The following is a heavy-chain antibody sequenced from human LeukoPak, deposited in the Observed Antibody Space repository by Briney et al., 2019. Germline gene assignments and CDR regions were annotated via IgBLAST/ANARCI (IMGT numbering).Heavy chain of an antibody. J-gene: IGHJ4*02. V-gene: IGHV3-30*18. CDR1: GFTFSSYG. CDR3: AKDKGYNWNDVFDY. Sequence: GGSLRLSCAASGFTFSSYGMHWVRQAPGKGLEWVAVISYDGSNKYYADSVKGRFTISRDNSKNTLYLQMNSLRAEDTAVYYCAKDKGYNWNDVFDYWGQGTLVTVSS. D-gene: IGHD1-1*01. CDR2: ISYDGSNK.